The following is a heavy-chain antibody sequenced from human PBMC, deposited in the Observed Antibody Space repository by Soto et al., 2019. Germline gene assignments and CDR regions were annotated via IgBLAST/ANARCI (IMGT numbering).Heavy chain of an antibody. Sequence: SVKVSCKASGGTFSSYAISWVRQAPGQGLEWMGGIIPIFGTANYAQKFQGRVTITADESTSTAYMELSSLRSEDTAVYYRARSLWFGAPFDYWGQGTLVTVSS. V-gene: IGHV1-69*13. CDR3: ARSLWFGAPFDY. D-gene: IGHD3-10*01. CDR2: IIPIFGTA. CDR1: GGTFSSYA. J-gene: IGHJ4*02.